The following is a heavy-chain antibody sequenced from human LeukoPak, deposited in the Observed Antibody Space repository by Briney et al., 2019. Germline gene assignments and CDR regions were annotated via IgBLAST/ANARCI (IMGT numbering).Heavy chain of an antibody. V-gene: IGHV3-23*01. CDR2: INGRGDST. D-gene: IGHD4/OR15-4a*01. Sequence: GGSLRLSCAASGFTFSNCAMSWVRQAPGKGLEWVSGINGRGDSTVYADAVKGRFTISRDNFKSTLYLQMNSLRVEDTAGYYCAKDQGSGHGAYTWGTFDFWGLETLVTVSS. CDR3: AKDQGSGHGAYTWGTFDF. J-gene: IGHJ4*01. CDR1: GFTFSNCA.